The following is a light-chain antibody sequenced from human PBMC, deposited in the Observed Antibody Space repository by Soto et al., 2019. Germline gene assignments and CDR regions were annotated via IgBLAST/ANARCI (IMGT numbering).Light chain of an antibody. Sequence: SASIGDRVTITCRASQSISNWLAWLQQKPGKAPKVLIFDASNLGSGVPSRFSGSGSGTEFTLTISSLQPGDFGNYYCQQYNSYSPWTFGQGTKVDIK. CDR2: DAS. CDR1: QSISNW. V-gene: IGKV1-5*01. J-gene: IGKJ1*01. CDR3: QQYNSYSPWT.